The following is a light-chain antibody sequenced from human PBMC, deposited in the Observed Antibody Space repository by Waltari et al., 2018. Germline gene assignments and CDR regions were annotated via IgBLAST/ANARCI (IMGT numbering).Light chain of an antibody. CDR3: QQYNSYSRT. V-gene: IGKV1-5*03. CDR1: QSISSW. Sequence: DIQMTQSPSTLSASVGYRVTITCRASQSISSWLAWYQQKPGKAPKLLIYKASSLESGVPSRFSGSGSGTEFTLTISSLQPDDFATYYCQQYNSYSRTFGQGAKLEI. CDR2: KAS. J-gene: IGKJ2*01.